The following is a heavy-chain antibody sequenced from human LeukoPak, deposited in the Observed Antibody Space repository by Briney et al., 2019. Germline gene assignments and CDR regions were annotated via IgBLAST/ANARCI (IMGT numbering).Heavy chain of an antibody. V-gene: IGHV4-34*01. CDR1: GGSFSGCY. J-gene: IGHJ4*02. Sequence: SETLSLTCAVYGGSFSGCYWSWIRQPPGKGLEWIGEINHSGSTNYNPSLKSRVTISVDTSKNQFSLKLSSVTAADTAVYYCARGNNYDFWSGYYSAFDYWGQGTLVTVSS. CDR2: INHSGST. D-gene: IGHD3-3*01. CDR3: ARGNNYDFWSGYYSAFDY.